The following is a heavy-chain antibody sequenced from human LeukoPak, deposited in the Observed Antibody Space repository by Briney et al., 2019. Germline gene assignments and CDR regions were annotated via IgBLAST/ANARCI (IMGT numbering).Heavy chain of an antibody. D-gene: IGHD3-22*01. Sequence: PSETLSLTCTVSNGPTNTYQWTWIRQPPGRGLEWIGNIHYSGSTNYNPSLKSRVTISVDTSKNQFSLKLSSVTAADTAVYYCAGTYYYDSSGYYHYSLWGQGTLVTVSS. CDR1: NGPTNTYQ. V-gene: IGHV4-59*01. CDR2: IHYSGST. J-gene: IGHJ4*02. CDR3: AGTYYYDSSGYYHYSL.